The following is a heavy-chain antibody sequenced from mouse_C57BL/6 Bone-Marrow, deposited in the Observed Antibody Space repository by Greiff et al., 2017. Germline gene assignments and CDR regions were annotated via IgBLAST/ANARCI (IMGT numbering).Heavy chain of an antibody. J-gene: IGHJ1*03. CDR1: GYTFTSYW. Sequence: VQLQQPGAELVRPGSSVKLSCTASGYTFTSYWMHWVKQRPIQGLEWIGNIDPSDSETHYNQKFKDKATLTVDKSANTADMQISSLTSEDSAVYYCARKGYFDVWGTGTTVTVSS. CDR2: IDPSDSET. CDR3: ARKGYFDV. V-gene: IGHV1-52*01.